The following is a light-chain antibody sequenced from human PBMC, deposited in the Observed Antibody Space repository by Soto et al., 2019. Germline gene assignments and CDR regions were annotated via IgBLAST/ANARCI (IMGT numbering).Light chain of an antibody. V-gene: IGLV3-21*04. CDR1: NIGSQS. CDR2: YEI. J-gene: IGLJ2*01. CDR3: HVWDSDSDHPV. Sequence: SYELTQPPSVSVAPGETARITCGGNNIGSQSVHWYQQKPGQAPVLVIFYEIDRPSGIPERFSGSNYGNTATLTITRVDAGDEADYYCHVWDSDSDHPVFGGGTKVTVL.